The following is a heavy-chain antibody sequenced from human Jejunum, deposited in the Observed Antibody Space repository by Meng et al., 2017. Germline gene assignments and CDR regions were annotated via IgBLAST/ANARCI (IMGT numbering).Heavy chain of an antibody. CDR2: VSFDGTET. D-gene: IGHD3-22*01. CDR3: ARSGGFSSEYP. J-gene: IGHJ5*02. CDR1: GFNFHGYA. V-gene: IGHV3-30*01. Sequence: GGSLRLSCAASGFNFHGYAMHWVRQASGKGLEWVAGVSFDGTETFYADSVKGRFTISRDNSKNTLFLQMNGLRPDDTAMYYCARSGGFSSEYPWGQGTLVTVSS.